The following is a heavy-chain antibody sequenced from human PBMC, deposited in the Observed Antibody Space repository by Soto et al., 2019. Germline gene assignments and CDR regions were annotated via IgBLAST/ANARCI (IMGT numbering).Heavy chain of an antibody. CDR3: ARPGLRQNYYDYGMDV. V-gene: IGHV1-69*06. J-gene: IGHJ6*02. D-gene: IGHD6-25*01. CDR2: IIPIFGTA. Sequence: QVQLVQSGAEVKKPGSSVKVSCKASGGTFSSYAISWVRQAPGQVLEWMGGIIPIFGTANYAQKFQGRVTITADKSTSTAYMELSSLRSEDTAVYYCARPGLRQNYYDYGMDVWGQGTTVTVSS. CDR1: GGTFSSYA.